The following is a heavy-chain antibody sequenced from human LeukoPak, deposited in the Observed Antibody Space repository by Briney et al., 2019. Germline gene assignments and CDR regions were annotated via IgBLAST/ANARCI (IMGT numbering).Heavy chain of an antibody. CDR3: VRDSGFGELFVR. D-gene: IGHD3-10*01. Sequence: ASVKVSCKASGYTFSGNFMHWVRQAPGQGLEWMGWINPNNGDTNYAQKFQGRVTLTRDTSISTAYMELSRLRSDDTAVYYCVRDSGFGELFVRWGQGTLVTVSS. V-gene: IGHV1-2*02. J-gene: IGHJ4*02. CDR2: INPNNGDT. CDR1: GYTFSGNF.